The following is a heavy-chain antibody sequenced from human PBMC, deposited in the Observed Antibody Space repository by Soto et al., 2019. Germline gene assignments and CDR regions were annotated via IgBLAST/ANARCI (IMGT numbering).Heavy chain of an antibody. CDR1: GYSFSTYW. Sequence: PGESLKISCRTSGYSFSTYWNAWVRQMPGKGLEWMGIIFPDDFDTRYSPSFQGQVTISVDRSISTASLQWRSLTASHPAMHYLARTSYTISSPVTYWGQGNLVAGSS. J-gene: IGHJ4*02. CDR2: IFPDDFDT. V-gene: IGHV5-51*01. D-gene: IGHD3-3*01. CDR3: ARTSYTISSPVTY.